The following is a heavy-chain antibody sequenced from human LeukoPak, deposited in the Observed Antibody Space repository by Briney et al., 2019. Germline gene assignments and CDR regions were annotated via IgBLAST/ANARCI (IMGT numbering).Heavy chain of an antibody. CDR3: TTDPPVLRYFDWIFLPYR. CDR2: IKSKSDGGTT. CDR1: GFTFSNAW. D-gene: IGHD3-9*01. Sequence: GGSLRLSRVASGFTFSNAWMSWVRQAPGKGLEWVGRIKSKSDGGTTDYAAPVKGRFSISRDDSKDTPYLQMNSLKTEDTAVYYCTTDPPVLRYFDWIFLPYRGGQGTLVTVS. V-gene: IGHV3-15*01. J-gene: IGHJ4*02.